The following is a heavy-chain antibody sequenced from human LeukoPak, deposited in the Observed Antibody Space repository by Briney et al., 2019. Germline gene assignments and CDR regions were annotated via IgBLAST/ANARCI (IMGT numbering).Heavy chain of an antibody. J-gene: IGHJ4*02. Sequence: GGSLRLSCAASGFTFSSYAMSWVRQAPGEGLEWVSAISGSGDSTYYGDSVKGRFTISRDNPKNTLYLQMNSLRAEDTAVYYCAKDRTTAARIFDYWGQGTLVTVSS. CDR2: ISGSGDST. V-gene: IGHV3-23*01. CDR1: GFTFSSYA. D-gene: IGHD6-6*01. CDR3: AKDRTTAARIFDY.